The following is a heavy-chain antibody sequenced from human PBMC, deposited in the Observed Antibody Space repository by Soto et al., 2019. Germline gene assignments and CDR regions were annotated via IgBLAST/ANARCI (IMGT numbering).Heavy chain of an antibody. D-gene: IGHD2-2*01. CDR3: ARGARVPKNWSDP. V-gene: IGHV5-51*01. CDR2: IYPGDSDT. Sequence: PGEGLKVCCVGSEYSFTSYWIGWVRQMPGKGLEWMGIIYPGDSDTRYSPSFQGQVTISADKSISTAYLQWSSLKASDTAMYYCARGARVPKNWSDPWGQGTLVTVSS. CDR1: EYSFTSYW. J-gene: IGHJ5*02.